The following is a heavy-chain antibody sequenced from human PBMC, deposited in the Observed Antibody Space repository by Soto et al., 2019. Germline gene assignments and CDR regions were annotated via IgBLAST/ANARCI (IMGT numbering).Heavy chain of an antibody. Sequence: QVQLVQSGAEVKKPGSSVKVSCKASGGTFSSYAISWVRHAPGQGLEWMGGIIPIFGTANCAQKFQGRVTITADESTSTAYMELISLRSEDTAVYYCARVVTVVKSFHYWYFDLWGRGTLVTVSS. CDR3: ARVVTVVKSFHYWYFDL. CDR1: GGTFSSYA. J-gene: IGHJ2*01. V-gene: IGHV1-69*12. CDR2: IIPIFGTA. D-gene: IGHD2-15*01.